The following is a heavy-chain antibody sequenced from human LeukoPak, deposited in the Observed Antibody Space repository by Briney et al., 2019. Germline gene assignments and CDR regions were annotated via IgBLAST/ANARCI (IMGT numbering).Heavy chain of an antibody. V-gene: IGHV4-4*02. CDR1: GGSISSSNW. D-gene: IGHD3-10*01. J-gene: IGHJ6*03. CDR3: ASGDPSIMVPYYYYYMDV. CDR2: IYHSGST. Sequence: SGTLSLTCAVSGGSISSSNWWSWVRQPPGKGLEWIGEIYHSGSTNYNPSLKSRVTISVDKSKNQFSLKLSSVTAADTAVYYCASGDPSIMVPYYYYYMDVRGKGTTVTVSS.